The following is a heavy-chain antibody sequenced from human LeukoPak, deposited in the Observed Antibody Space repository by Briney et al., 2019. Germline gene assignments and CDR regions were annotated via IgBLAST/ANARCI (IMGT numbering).Heavy chain of an antibody. J-gene: IGHJ5*02. V-gene: IGHV4-59*01. Sequence: SETLSLNCTVSAFSISSYYWMWIRKPQGKGLEWFMYIYYSESSNYNPSLKGRVTISVDPSKHHFPLKLSSVTAADTAVYYCARVDTAMVFGGGEHWFDPWGQGTLVTVSS. CDR3: ARVDTAMVFGGGEHWFDP. CDR2: IYYSESS. CDR1: AFSISSYY. D-gene: IGHD5-18*01.